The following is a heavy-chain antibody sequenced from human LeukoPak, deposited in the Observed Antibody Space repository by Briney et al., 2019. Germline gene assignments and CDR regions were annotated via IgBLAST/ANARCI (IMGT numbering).Heavy chain of an antibody. CDR1: GYTFTSYG. CDR2: INPNSGGT. Sequence: ASVKVSCKASGYTFTSYGISWVRQAPGQGLEWMGWINPNSGGTNYAQKFQGRVTMTRDTSISTAYMELSRPRSDDTAVYYCARAPHTAGINWFDPWGQGTLVTVSS. D-gene: IGHD2-21*02. V-gene: IGHV1-2*02. CDR3: ARAPHTAGINWFDP. J-gene: IGHJ5*02.